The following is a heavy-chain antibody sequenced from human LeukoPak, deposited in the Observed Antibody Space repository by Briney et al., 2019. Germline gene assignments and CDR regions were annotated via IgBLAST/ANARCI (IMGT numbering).Heavy chain of an antibody. CDR3: ARDPGDY. CDR2: VYYSGST. Sequence: SETLSLTCTVSGGSISSYYWSWIRQPPGKGLEWIGFVYYSGSTNYSPSLKSRATISIDTSKNQFSLKLSSVTAADTAVYYCARDPGDYWGQGTLVTVSS. J-gene: IGHJ4*02. V-gene: IGHV4-59*12. CDR1: GGSISSYY.